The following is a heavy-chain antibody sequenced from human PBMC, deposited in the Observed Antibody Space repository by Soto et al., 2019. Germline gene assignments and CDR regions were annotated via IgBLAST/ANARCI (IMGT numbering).Heavy chain of an antibody. Sequence: EVQLLESGGGLVQPGGSLRLSCAASGFTFSSYAMSWVRQAPGKGLEWVSAISGSGGSTYYADSVKGRFTISRDNSKNTLYLQMNSLRADDTAVYYCATLPYFAWLLQDPDYYYYMDVWGKGTTVTVSS. V-gene: IGHV3-23*01. CDR1: GFTFSSYA. CDR2: ISGSGGST. J-gene: IGHJ6*03. D-gene: IGHD3-9*01. CDR3: ATLPYFAWLLQDPDYYYYMDV.